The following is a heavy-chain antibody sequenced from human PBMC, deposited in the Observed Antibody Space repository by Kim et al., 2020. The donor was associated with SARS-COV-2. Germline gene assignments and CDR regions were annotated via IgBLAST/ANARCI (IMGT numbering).Heavy chain of an antibody. D-gene: IGHD2-21*02. Sequence: GGSLRLSCAASGFTFSIYAMYWVRQAPGKGLEWVAVISYDGGNKYYADSVKGRFTISRDNSKNTLYLQMNSLRGEDTAVYFCARDYGGNSGIDYWGQRSLVTVSS. CDR3: ARDYGGNSGIDY. CDR2: ISYDGGNK. V-gene: IGHV3-30-3*01. J-gene: IGHJ4*02. CDR1: GFTFSIYA.